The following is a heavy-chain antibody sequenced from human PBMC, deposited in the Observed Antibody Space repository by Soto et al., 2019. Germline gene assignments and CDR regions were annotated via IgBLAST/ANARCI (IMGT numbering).Heavy chain of an antibody. V-gene: IGHV1-69*01. J-gene: IGHJ6*02. CDR2: IIPISGTA. CDR1: GGTFSSYA. Sequence: QVQLVQSGAEVKKPGSSVKVSCKASGGTFSSYAISWVRQAPGQGLEWMGGIIPISGTANYAQKFQGRVTINAEESTSTVYMELSSMRSEYTAVYYCATSPGSSTSLEIYYYYYYGMDVWGQGTTVTVSS. D-gene: IGHD2-2*01. CDR3: ATSPGSSTSLEIYYYYYYGMDV.